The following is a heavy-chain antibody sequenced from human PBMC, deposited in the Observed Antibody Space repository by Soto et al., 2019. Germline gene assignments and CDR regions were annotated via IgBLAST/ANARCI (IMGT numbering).Heavy chain of an antibody. D-gene: IGHD3-16*01. CDR3: IKRKRIYEQ. CDR2: IDSDGGAT. CDR1: GVAFETYA. Sequence: PGGSLRLSCAASGVAFETYAMHWVRQTAGKGPEWVSRIDSDGGATAYADSVRGRFSISRDNAKNTLYLQMNSLRADDTAVYYCIKRKRIYEQWGQGSLVNV. J-gene: IGHJ4*01. V-gene: IGHV3-74*01.